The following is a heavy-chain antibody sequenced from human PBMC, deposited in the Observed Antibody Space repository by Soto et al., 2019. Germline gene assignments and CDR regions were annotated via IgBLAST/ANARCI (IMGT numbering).Heavy chain of an antibody. Sequence: GESRKISWKGSGDSFSSYWSSGLRQMPGKGLECMGRIDPSDSYTNYSPSFQGHVTISADKSISTAYLQWSSLKASDSAMYYCAPPQHLSLGSYSALDLSGLGTT. V-gene: IGHV5-10-1*01. CDR1: GDSFSSYW. CDR3: APPQHLSLGSYSALDL. J-gene: IGHJ6*02. D-gene: IGHD7-27*01. CDR2: IDPSDSYT.